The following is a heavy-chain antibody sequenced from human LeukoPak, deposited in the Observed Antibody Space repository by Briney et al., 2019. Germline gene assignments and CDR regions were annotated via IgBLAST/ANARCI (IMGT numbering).Heavy chain of an antibody. CDR1: GFTFTCCW. CDR3: ARVPGLTRYVDS. D-gene: IGHD4/OR15-4a*01. Sequence: GGSLRLSCAASGFTFTCCWMSWVRQTPGKGLEWVASIKQDGREKFYADSVKGRFTISRDNAKNSLYLQVNSLRAEDTAVYYCARVPGLTRYVDSWGQGILVTVSS. V-gene: IGHV3-7*01. J-gene: IGHJ4*02. CDR2: IKQDGREK.